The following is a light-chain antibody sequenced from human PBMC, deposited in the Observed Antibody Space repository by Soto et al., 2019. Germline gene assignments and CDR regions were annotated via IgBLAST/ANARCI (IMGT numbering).Light chain of an antibody. V-gene: IGKV1-5*03. CDR2: KAS. CDR1: QSISSW. CDR3: QQYRSYPYT. J-gene: IGKJ2*01. Sequence: DIQMTQSPYILSASVGDRVTITCRASQSISSWLAWYQQKPGKAPNLLIYKASSFQSGVPSRFSGSASGTEFALTITRLQPDDLATYYCQQYRSYPYTFGQGPKLEIK.